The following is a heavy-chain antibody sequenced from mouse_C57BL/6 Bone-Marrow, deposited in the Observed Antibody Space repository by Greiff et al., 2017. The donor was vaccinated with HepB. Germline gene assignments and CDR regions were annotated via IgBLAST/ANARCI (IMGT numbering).Heavy chain of an antibody. D-gene: IGHD1-1*01. Sequence: DVKLQESGPGLVKPSQSLSLTCSVTGYSITSGYYWNWIRQFPGNKLEWMGYISYDGSNNYNPSLKNRISITRDTSKNQFFLKLNSVTTEDTATYYCAREAWITTVVGAMDYWGQGTSVTVSS. V-gene: IGHV3-6*01. J-gene: IGHJ4*01. CDR1: GYSITSGYY. CDR2: ISYDGSN. CDR3: AREAWITTVVGAMDY.